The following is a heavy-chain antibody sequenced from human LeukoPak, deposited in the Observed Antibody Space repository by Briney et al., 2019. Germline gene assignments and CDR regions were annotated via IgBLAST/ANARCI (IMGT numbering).Heavy chain of an antibody. J-gene: IGHJ5*02. D-gene: IGHD2-15*01. Sequence: ASVKVSCKASGYTFTSYYMHWVRQAPGQGLEWMGIINPIGGSTTYAQKFQGRVTMTRDTSTSTVYMELSSLRSDDTAVYYCARDTVVVAATYWFDPWGQGTLVTVSS. CDR3: ARDTVVVAATYWFDP. V-gene: IGHV1-46*01. CDR2: INPIGGST. CDR1: GYTFTSYY.